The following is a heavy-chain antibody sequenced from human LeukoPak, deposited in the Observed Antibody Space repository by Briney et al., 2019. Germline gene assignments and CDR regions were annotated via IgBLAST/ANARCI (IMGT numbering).Heavy chain of an antibody. CDR1: GGTFSSYA. V-gene: IGHV1-69*04. D-gene: IGHD3-10*01. J-gene: IGHJ2*01. CDR2: IIPILGIA. CDR3: ARLWFGPSVQYRWYFDL. Sequence: SVKVSCKASGGTFSSYAISWVRQAPGQGLEWMGRIIPILGIANYAQKFQGRVTITADKSTSTAYMELSSLRSEDTAVYYCARLWFGPSVQYRWYFDLWGRGTLVTVSS.